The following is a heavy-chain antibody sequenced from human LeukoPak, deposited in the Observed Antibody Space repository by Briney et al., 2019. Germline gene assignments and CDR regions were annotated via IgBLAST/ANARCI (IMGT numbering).Heavy chain of an antibody. CDR3: ARGGSILDTAMAHFDY. CDR1: GFTFSSYD. Sequence: PGGSLRLSCAASGFTFSSYDMHWVRQATGKGLEWVSAIGTAGDTYYPGSVKGRFTISRENAKNSLYLRTNSLRAGDTAVYYCARGGSILDTAMAHFDYWGQGTLVTVSS. J-gene: IGHJ4*02. V-gene: IGHV3-13*01. CDR2: IGTAGDT. D-gene: IGHD5-18*01.